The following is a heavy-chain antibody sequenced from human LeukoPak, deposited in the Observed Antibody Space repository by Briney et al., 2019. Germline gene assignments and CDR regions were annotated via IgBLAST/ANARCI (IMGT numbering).Heavy chain of an antibody. V-gene: IGHV4-34*01. D-gene: IGHD5-18*01. J-gene: IGHJ4*02. CDR3: AVDTAMVRRGFDY. Sequence: SETLSLTCDVSGVSFSTYYWSWIRQSPEKGLEWIGEVNHSGYTNYNPSLKGRVTISVDTSKNQFSLKLSSVTAADTAVYYCAVDTAMVRRGFDYWGQGTLVTASS. CDR2: VNHSGYT. CDR1: GVSFSTYY.